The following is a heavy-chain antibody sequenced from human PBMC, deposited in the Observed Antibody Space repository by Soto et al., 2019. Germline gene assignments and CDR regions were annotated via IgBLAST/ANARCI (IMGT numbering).Heavy chain of an antibody. D-gene: IGHD5-12*01. CDR2: ISYDGSNK. J-gene: IGHJ4*02. CDR1: GFTFSSYD. CDR3: AKEYSGYDHFDY. V-gene: IGHV3-30*18. Sequence: QVQLVESGGGVVQPGRSLRLSCAASGFTFSSYDMHWVRQAPGKGLEWVAVISYDGSNKYYADSVKGRFTISRDKSKNTLYLQMNSLRAEDTAVYYCAKEYSGYDHFDYWGQGTLVTVSS.